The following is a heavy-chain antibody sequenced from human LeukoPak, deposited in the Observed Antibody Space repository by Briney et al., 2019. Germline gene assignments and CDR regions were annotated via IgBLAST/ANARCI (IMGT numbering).Heavy chain of an antibody. J-gene: IGHJ3*02. CDR2: ISYDGSNK. Sequence: AGGSLRLSCAASGFTFSSYGMHWVRQAPGKGLEWVAVISYDGSNKYYADSVKGRFTISRDNAKNSLYLQMNSLRAEDTAVYYCKLHHDAFDIWGQGTMVTVSS. CDR3: KLHHDAFDI. CDR1: GFTFSSYG. D-gene: IGHD6-6*01. V-gene: IGHV3-30*03.